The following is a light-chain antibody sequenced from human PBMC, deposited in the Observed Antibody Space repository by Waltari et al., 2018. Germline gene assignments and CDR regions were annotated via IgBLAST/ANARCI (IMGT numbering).Light chain of an antibody. Sequence: DIQMTQSPSTLSASVGDRVTIPCRASQSISSWLAWYQQKPGKAPKLLIYKAPSLESGVPSRFSGSGSGTEFTLTISSLQPDDFATYYCQQHNSYAYTLGQGTKLEIK. V-gene: IGKV1-5*03. CDR2: KAP. CDR3: QQHNSYAYT. CDR1: QSISSW. J-gene: IGKJ2*01.